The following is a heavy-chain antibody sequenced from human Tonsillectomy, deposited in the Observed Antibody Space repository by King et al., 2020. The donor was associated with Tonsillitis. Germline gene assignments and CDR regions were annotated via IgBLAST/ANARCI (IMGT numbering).Heavy chain of an antibody. V-gene: IGHV1-2*02. J-gene: IGHJ4*02. D-gene: IGHD6-19*01. Sequence: VQLVQSGAEVKKPGASVKVSCKASGYTFTGYYMHWVRQAPGQGLEWMGWIDPNSVGTNYAQRFQGRVTMTRDTSISTAYMELSNLRSDDTAVYYCARGVSKDSSACGYWGQGTLVTVSS. CDR3: ARGVSKDSSACGY. CDR1: GYTFTGYY. CDR2: IDPNSVGT.